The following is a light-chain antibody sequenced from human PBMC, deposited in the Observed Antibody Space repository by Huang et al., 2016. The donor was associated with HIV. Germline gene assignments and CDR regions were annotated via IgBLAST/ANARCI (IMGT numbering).Light chain of an antibody. Sequence: DIQMTQSPSSLSASVGDRVTITCRPSRGIGNSLAWYQQQPGKAQKLLLYAASRLQGGVPSRFSGSGSRTDYTLTISSLQPEDSATYYCQQYYNTTLSFGGGTKVEIK. CDR2: AAS. J-gene: IGKJ4*01. CDR1: RGIGNS. CDR3: QQYYNTTLS. V-gene: IGKV1-NL1*01.